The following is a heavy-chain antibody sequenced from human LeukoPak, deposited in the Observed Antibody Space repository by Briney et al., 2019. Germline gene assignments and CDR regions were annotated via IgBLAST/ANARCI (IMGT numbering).Heavy chain of an antibody. D-gene: IGHD6-13*01. V-gene: IGHV1-18*01. J-gene: IGHJ4*02. CDR2: ISAYNGNT. CDR3: ARVKGQIEAAGRGDY. Sequence: GASVKVSCKASGYTFTSYGISWVRQAPGQGLEWMGWISAYNGNTNYAQKLQGRVTMTTDTSTSTAYMELRSLRSDDTAVYYCARVKGQIEAAGRGDYWGQGTLVTVSS. CDR1: GYTFTSYG.